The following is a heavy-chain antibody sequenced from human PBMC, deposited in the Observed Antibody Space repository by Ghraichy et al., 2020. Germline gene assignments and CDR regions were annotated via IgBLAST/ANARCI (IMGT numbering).Heavy chain of an antibody. Sequence: SETLSLTCAVSGGSISSGGYSWSWIRQPPGKGLEWIGYIYHSGSTYYNPSLKSRVTISVDRSKNQFSLKLSSVTAADTAVYYCARGGRTSWDYYYYYMDVWGKGTTVTVSS. CDR1: GGSISSGGYS. J-gene: IGHJ6*03. CDR2: IYHSGST. CDR3: ARGGRTSWDYYYYYMDV. D-gene: IGHD3-16*01. V-gene: IGHV4-30-2*01.